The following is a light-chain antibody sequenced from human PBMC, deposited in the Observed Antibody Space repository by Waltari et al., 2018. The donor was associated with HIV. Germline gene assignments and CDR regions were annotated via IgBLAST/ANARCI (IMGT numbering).Light chain of an antibody. CDR1: TSNIGSND. Sequence: SVLTQPPSASGTPGQRVTISCSGSTSNIGSNDVFWYQHHPGAAPKLLIHRNNQRPSGVPDRFSGSTSGTSASLAISGLRSEDEADYYCVAWDDSLRGVVFGGGTKVAAL. CDR2: RNN. V-gene: IGLV1-47*01. CDR3: VAWDDSLRGVV. J-gene: IGLJ2*01.